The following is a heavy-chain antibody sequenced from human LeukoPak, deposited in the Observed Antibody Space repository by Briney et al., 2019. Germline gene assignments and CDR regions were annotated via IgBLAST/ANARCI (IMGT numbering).Heavy chain of an antibody. CDR3: ATDIDSSGYYLFDY. Sequence: GASVKVSCKVSGYTLTELSMHWVRQAPGKGLEWMGGFDPEDGETIYAQKFQGRVTMTEDTSTDTAYMEPSSLRSEDTAVYYCATDIDSSGYYLFDYWGQGTLVTVSS. CDR2: FDPEDGET. D-gene: IGHD3-22*01. CDR1: GYTLTELS. J-gene: IGHJ4*02. V-gene: IGHV1-24*01.